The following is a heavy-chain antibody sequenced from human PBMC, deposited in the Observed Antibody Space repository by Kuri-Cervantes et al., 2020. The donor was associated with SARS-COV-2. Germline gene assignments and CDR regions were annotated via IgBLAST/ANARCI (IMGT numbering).Heavy chain of an antibody. CDR3: ATTYCGGDCSFDY. D-gene: IGHD2-21*01. CDR2: IYHSGDT. J-gene: IGHJ4*02. V-gene: IGHV4-39*07. Sequence: SETLSLTCTVSGGSISSSSYYWGWIRQPPGKGLEWIGTIYHSGDTFYNPSLKSRATISVDTSRNQFSLRLTSVTAADTATYYCATTYCGGDCSFDYWGQGTLVTDSS. CDR1: GGSISSSSYY.